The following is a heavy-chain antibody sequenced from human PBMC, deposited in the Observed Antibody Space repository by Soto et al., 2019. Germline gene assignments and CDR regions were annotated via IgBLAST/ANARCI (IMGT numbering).Heavy chain of an antibody. Sequence: QEQLVHSGAEVKKPGASVNVSCMTSGYTFTDYDINWVRQATGQGLEWIGWMNPNSGETGYAQKFQGRVTMTRSTSLNTAYLEVSSLTSDDTAVYFCARVAVAARPRWYNWFDPWGQGTLVTVSS. V-gene: IGHV1-8*01. CDR3: ARVAVAARPRWYNWFDP. CDR1: GYTFTDYD. J-gene: IGHJ5*02. CDR2: MNPNSGET. D-gene: IGHD2-15*01.